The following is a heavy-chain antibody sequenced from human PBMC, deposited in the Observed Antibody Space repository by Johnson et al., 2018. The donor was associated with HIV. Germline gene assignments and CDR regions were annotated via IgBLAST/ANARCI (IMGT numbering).Heavy chain of an antibody. J-gene: IGHJ3*01. CDR3: ANGQWDRGV. CDR1: GFTFSSYD. Sequence: VQLVESGGGVVQPGRSLRLSCAASGFTFSSYDMHWVRQATGKGLEWVSAIGGSGGSTYYADSVKGRFTISRDNSKNTLYLQMNSLRAEDTAVYYCANGQWDRGVWGQGTMVTVSS. V-gene: IGHV3-23*04. D-gene: IGHD1-26*01. CDR2: IGGSGGST.